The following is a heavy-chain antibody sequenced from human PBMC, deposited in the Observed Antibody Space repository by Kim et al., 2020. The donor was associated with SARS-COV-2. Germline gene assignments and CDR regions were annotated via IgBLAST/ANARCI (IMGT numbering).Heavy chain of an antibody. Sequence: GGSLRLSCAASGFTFSSYGMHWVRQAPGKGLEWVAVISYDGSNKYYADSVKGRFTISRDNSKNTLYLQMNSLRAEDTAVYYCAKGLYSYGHAPLDYWGQGTLVTVSS. CDR3: AKGLYSYGHAPLDY. CDR1: GFTFSSYG. CDR2: ISYDGSNK. D-gene: IGHD5-18*01. V-gene: IGHV3-30*18. J-gene: IGHJ4*02.